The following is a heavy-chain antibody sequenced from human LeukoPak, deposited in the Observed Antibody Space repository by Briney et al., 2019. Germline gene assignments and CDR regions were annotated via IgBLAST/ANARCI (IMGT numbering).Heavy chain of an antibody. V-gene: IGHV4-59*08. CDR3: ARHGSGWLYYFDY. D-gene: IGHD6-19*01. J-gene: IGHJ4*02. CDR1: GGSISSYF. Sequence: SETLSLTCTVSGGSISSYFWSWIRQPPGKGLEWIGYIYYSGSTNYNPSLKSRVTISVDTSKNQFSLKLTSVTAADTAVYYCARHGSGWLYYFDYWGQGTLVTVSS. CDR2: IYYSGST.